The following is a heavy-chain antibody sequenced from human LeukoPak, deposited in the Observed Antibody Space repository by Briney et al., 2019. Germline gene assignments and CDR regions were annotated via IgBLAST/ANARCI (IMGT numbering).Heavy chain of an antibody. CDR2: ITPDAGRT. J-gene: IGHJ4*02. V-gene: IGHV3-23*01. D-gene: IGHD7-27*01. CDR1: GFTFSSYS. Sequence: GGSLRLSCAASGFTFSSYSMNWVRQAPGKGLEWVSGITPDAGRTYYADSVKGRFTIYRDNSKNTVYLQMNSLGAEDTAVYYCVQDWAWGAFGYWGQGTLVTVSS. CDR3: VQDWAWGAFGY.